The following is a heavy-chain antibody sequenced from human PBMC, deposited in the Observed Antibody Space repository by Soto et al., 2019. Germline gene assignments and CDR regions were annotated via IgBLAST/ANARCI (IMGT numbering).Heavy chain of an antibody. CDR2: IYHSGST. CDR1: GGSISSGGYS. CDR3: AGYRWLQPRFDY. D-gene: IGHD5-12*01. V-gene: IGHV4-30-2*01. Sequence: QLQLQESGSGLVKPSQTLSLTCAVSGGSISSGGYSWSWIRQPPGKGLEWIGYIYHSGSTYYNPTLKSRVTISVDRAKNHFSLKLSSVTAADTAVYYCAGYRWLQPRFDYWGQGTLVTVSS. J-gene: IGHJ4*02.